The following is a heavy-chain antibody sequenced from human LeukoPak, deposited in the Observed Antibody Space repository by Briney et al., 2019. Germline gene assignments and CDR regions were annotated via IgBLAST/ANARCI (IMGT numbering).Heavy chain of an antibody. CDR1: GGSISSYY. D-gene: IGHD2-2*01. V-gene: IGHV4-59*01. Sequence: SETLSLTCTVSGGSISSYYWSWIRHPPGEGLEWIGYIYYSGSTNYNPSLKSRVTISVDTSKNQFSPKLSSVTAADTAVYYCAGCSSTRCYNWFDPWGQGTLVTVSS. CDR2: IYYSGST. CDR3: AGCSSTRCYNWFDP. J-gene: IGHJ5*02.